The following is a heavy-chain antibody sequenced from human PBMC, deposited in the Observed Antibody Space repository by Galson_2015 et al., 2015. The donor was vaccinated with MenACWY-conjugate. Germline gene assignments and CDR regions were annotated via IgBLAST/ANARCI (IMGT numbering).Heavy chain of an antibody. CDR3: AKASFGGTIGEVFAFDS. D-gene: IGHD3-3*01. J-gene: IGHJ3*01. V-gene: IGHV3-23*01. CDR1: GFTFSTFG. Sequence: SLRLSCAVSGFTFSTFGMSWVRQAPGKGLEWVAAISTSGSRTYYADSVKGRFTISRDNSDNTLYLQMNSLRAADTAVYYCAKASFGGTIGEVFAFDSWGQGTMITVSS. CDR2: ISTSGSRT.